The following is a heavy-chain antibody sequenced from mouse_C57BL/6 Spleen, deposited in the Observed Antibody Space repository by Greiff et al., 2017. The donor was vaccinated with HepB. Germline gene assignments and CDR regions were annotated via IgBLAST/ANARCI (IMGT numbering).Heavy chain of an antibody. J-gene: IGHJ2*01. V-gene: IGHV5-4*01. CDR1: GFTFSSYA. Sequence: DVKLVESGGGLVKPGGSLKLSCAASGFTFSSYAMSWVRQTPEKRLEWVATISDGGSYTYYPDNVKGRFPISRDNAKNNLSLQMSPLKSEDTAMYYCARDPALYYFDYWGQGTTLTVSS. CDR3: ARDPALYYFDY. CDR2: ISDGGSYT.